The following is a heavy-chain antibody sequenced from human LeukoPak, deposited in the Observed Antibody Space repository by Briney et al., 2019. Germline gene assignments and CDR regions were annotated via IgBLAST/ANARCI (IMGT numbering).Heavy chain of an antibody. CDR2: ISGSGRST. Sequence: GWSLRLSCAASGFTFSSYAMSWVRQTPGKGLEWVSTISGSGRSTYYADSVKDRFTISRDNSKNTLYLQMNSLRAEDTAVYYCAKREPDYYYFYLDVWGKGTAVTVSS. V-gene: IGHV3-23*01. CDR3: AKREPDYYYFYLDV. D-gene: IGHD1-14*01. J-gene: IGHJ6*03. CDR1: GFTFSSYA.